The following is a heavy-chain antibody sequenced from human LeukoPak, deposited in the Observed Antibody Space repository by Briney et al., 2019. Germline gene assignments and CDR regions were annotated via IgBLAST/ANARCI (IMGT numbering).Heavy chain of an antibody. CDR1: GGTFSSYA. Sequence: VASVKVSCKASGGTFSSYAISWVRQAPGQGLEWMGGIIPIFGTANYAQKFQGRVTITTDESTSTAYMELSSLRSEDTAVYYCARRGYGYGLGPFDPWGQGTLVTVSS. J-gene: IGHJ5*02. CDR3: ARRGYGYGLGPFDP. CDR2: IIPIFGTA. D-gene: IGHD5-18*01. V-gene: IGHV1-69*05.